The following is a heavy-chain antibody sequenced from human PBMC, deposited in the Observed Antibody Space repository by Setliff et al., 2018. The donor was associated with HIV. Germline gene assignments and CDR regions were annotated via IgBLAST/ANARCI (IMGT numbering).Heavy chain of an antibody. J-gene: IGHJ6*03. CDR1: GFTFSSYA. D-gene: IGHD5-18*01. CDR3: ARDQWGYSYGYYYYYYMDV. Sequence: LRLSSAASGFTFSSYAMSWVRQTPGKGLEWVSFISSSAGSTYYSDSVKGRSTNSRDNSKNTLYLQMNSLRAEDTAVYYCARDQWGYSYGYYYYYYMDVWGKGTTVTVSS. CDR2: ISSSAGST. V-gene: IGHV3-23*01.